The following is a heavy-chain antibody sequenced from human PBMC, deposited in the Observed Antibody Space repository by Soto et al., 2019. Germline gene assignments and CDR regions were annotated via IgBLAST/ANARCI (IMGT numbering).Heavy chain of an antibody. CDR2: IFPLLALV. CDR1: GGDLTNSG. Sequence: QVHLVQSGAEMKKPGSSVKVSCKVSGGDLTNSGISWVRQAPGQGLEWLGGIFPLLALVDYSQKFQGRVTITADESTNRAYMDLRSLRSEVTAVYDCAKEDGAGFKSWGQGTLVIVSS. V-gene: IGHV1-69*04. CDR3: AKEDGAGFKS. D-gene: IGHD1-26*01. J-gene: IGHJ4*02.